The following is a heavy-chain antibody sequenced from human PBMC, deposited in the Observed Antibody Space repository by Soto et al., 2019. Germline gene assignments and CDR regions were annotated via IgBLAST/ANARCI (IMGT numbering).Heavy chain of an antibody. D-gene: IGHD3-10*01. CDR2: INAGNGNT. CDR3: ARGVGSGTYYNQYNWFDP. Sequence: VKVSCKASGYTFTSYAMHWVRQAPGQRLEWMGWINAGNGNTNHAQKLQGRVTMTTDTSTSTAYMELRSLRSDDTAVYYCARGVGSGTYYNQYNWFDPWGQGTLVTVSS. CDR1: GYTFTSYA. V-gene: IGHV1-3*01. J-gene: IGHJ5*02.